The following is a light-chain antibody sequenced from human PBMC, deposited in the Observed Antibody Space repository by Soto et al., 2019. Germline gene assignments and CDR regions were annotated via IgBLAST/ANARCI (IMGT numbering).Light chain of an antibody. CDR2: DAS. V-gene: IGKV1-5*01. CDR1: QNINIW. J-gene: IGKJ1*01. CDR3: RQYNSYSWT. Sequence: DIQMTQSPSTLSASVGYRFTITCRASQNINIWLAWYQQKPGKAPKLLIFDASSLESGVPSRFSGSGSGTEFTLTISSLQPDDFATYYCRQYNSYSWTFGQGTTVDI.